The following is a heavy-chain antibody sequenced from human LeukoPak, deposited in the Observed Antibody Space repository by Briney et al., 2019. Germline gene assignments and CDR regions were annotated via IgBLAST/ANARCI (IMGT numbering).Heavy chain of an antibody. J-gene: IGHJ4*02. CDR2: IYYSGST. D-gene: IGHD2-8*01. V-gene: IGHV4-59*08. CDR1: GGSISSYY. CDR3: ARRSAAGVAVDY. Sequence: SETLSLTCTVSGGSISSYYWSWIRQPPGKGLEWVGYIYYSGSTNYNPSLKSRVTISVDTSKNQFSLKLSSVTAADTAVYYCARRSAAGVAVDYWGQGTLVTVSS.